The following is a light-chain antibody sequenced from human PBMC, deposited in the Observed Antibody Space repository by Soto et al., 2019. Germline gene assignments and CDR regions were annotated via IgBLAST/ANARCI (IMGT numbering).Light chain of an antibody. Sequence: EILLTQSPHTLSVSPGERATLSCRASRSVSINLAWYQQKTGQAPRLLIYGASNRATGIPARFSGGGSGTEFTLTISRLQSEDFALYYCQKSNYWPQITFGQGTRLEIK. V-gene: IGKV3-15*01. CDR3: QKSNYWPQIT. J-gene: IGKJ5*01. CDR2: GAS. CDR1: RSVSIN.